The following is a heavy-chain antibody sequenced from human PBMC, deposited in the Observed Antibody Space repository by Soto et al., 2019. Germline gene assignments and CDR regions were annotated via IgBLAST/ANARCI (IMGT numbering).Heavy chain of an antibody. J-gene: IGHJ4*02. Sequence: PGGSLRLSCAASGFTISSNYMSWVRQAPGKGLEWVSILYSGGNTYYADSVKGRFTISRDNSKNTLYLQMNSLRAEDTAVYYCARGVPPDYWGQGTLVTVSS. V-gene: IGHV3-66*01. CDR3: ARGVPPDY. CDR2: LYSGGNT. CDR1: GFTISSNY.